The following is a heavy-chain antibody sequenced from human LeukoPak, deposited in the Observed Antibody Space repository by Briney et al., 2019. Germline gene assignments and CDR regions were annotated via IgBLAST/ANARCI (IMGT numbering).Heavy chain of an antibody. Sequence: SVTVSCLASGGTFSSYAISWVRQAPGQGLEWMGMIIPILGIANYAQKFQGRVTITADKSTSTAYIELSSRRCEDTAVYYCARVLSGEWFYYCGQGTLVTVSS. CDR1: GGTFSSYA. CDR3: ARVLSGEWFYY. J-gene: IGHJ4*02. D-gene: IGHD3-10*01. V-gene: IGHV1-69*04. CDR2: IIPILGIA.